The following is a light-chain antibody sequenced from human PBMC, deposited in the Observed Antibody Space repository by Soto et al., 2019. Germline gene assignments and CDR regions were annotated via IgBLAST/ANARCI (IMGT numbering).Light chain of an antibody. CDR1: SSDVGSYNL. V-gene: IGLV2-23*02. CDR2: EVS. Sequence: QSALTQPASVSGSPGQSITISCTGTSSDVGSYNLVSWYQQHPGKAPKLIIYEVSERPSGVSHRFSGSKSGNTASPTISGLQAEDEAYYSCGSNATPGLFGGGTKLTVL. CDR3: GSNATPGL. J-gene: IGLJ2*01.